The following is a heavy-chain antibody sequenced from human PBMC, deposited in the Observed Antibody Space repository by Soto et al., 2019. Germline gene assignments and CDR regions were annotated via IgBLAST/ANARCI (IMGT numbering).Heavy chain of an antibody. D-gene: IGHD6-13*01. Sequence: ASVKVSCKASGGTFSSYTISWVRQAPGQGLEWMGRIIPILGIANYAQKFQGRVTITADKSTSTAYMELSSLRSEDTAVYYCARDTGIAAAGTGFDYWGQGTLVTVSS. CDR1: GGTFSSYT. J-gene: IGHJ4*02. V-gene: IGHV1-69*04. CDR2: IIPILGIA. CDR3: ARDTGIAAAGTGFDY.